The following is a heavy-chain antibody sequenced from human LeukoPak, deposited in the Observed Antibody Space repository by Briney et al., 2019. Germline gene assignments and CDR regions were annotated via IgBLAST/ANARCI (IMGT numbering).Heavy chain of an antibody. Sequence: SETLSLTCTVSGGSISSYYWSWIRQPAGKGLEWIGRIYTSGSTNYNPSLKSRVTMSVDTSKNQFSLKLSSVTAADTAVYYCASSRKVVSAPSYYYGMDVWGQGTTVTVSS. V-gene: IGHV4-4*07. J-gene: IGHJ6*02. D-gene: IGHD4-23*01. CDR3: ASSRKVVSAPSYYYGMDV. CDR2: IYTSGST. CDR1: GGSISSYY.